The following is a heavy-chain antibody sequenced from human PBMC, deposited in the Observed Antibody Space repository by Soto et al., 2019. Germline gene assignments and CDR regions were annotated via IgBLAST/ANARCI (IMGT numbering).Heavy chain of an antibody. CDR2: IIPILGIT. V-gene: IGHV1-69*04. D-gene: IGHD4-17*01. CDR1: GGTFSSYT. J-gene: IGHJ3*02. CDR3: ARDSKRPEDDYAYYEGGQDKGDDDFDI. Sequence: QVQLVQSGAEVKKPGSSVKVSCKASGGTFSSYTISWVRQAPGQGLEWMGRIIPILGITNYAQKFQGRVTITADESTTSAYMELNSLRSDDTAIYYCARDSKRPEDDYAYYEGGQDKGDDDFDIWGQGTMVTVSS.